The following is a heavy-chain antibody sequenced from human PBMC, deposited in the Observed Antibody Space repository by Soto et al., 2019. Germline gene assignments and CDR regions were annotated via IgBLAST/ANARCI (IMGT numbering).Heavy chain of an antibody. CDR1: GFTFNSYG. Sequence: EVQLVDSGGGLVQPGGSLRLSCAASGFTFNSYGMIWVRQAPGKGLEWVSYISSSSTTAYYADSVKGRFTISRDNVKNSLYLQMNSLRDEDTATYYCARGPPDIILVSTATPYWGQGTLVTVSS. V-gene: IGHV3-48*02. CDR2: ISSSSTTA. D-gene: IGHD2-2*01. CDR3: ARGPPDIILVSTATPY. J-gene: IGHJ4*02.